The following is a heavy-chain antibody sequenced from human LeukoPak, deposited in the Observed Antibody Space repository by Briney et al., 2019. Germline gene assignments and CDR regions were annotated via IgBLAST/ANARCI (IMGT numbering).Heavy chain of an antibody. J-gene: IGHJ6*02. CDR2: ISAYNGNT. D-gene: IGHD3-22*01. Sequence: ASVKVSCKASGYTFTSYGISWVRQAPGQGLEWMGWISAYNGNTNYAQKLQGRVTMTTDTSTSTAYMELRSLRSDDTAVYYCASTISDVVARSSEAKRSYYYYYGMDVWGQGTTVTVSS. V-gene: IGHV1-18*01. CDR1: GYTFTSYG. CDR3: ASTISDVVARSSEAKRSYYYYYGMDV.